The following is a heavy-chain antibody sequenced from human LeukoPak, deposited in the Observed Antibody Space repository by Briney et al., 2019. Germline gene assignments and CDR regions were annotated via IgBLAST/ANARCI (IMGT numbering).Heavy chain of an antibody. CDR1: GGTFSSYA. V-gene: IGHV1-69*05. CDR2: IIPIFGTA. Sequence: SVKVSCKASGGTFSSYAISWVRQAPGQGLEWMGGIIPIFGTANYAQKFQGRVTITTDESTSTAYMELSSLRSEDTAVYYCARGFGIAVAASGRWFDPWGQGTLVTGSS. D-gene: IGHD6-19*01. J-gene: IGHJ5*02. CDR3: ARGFGIAVAASGRWFDP.